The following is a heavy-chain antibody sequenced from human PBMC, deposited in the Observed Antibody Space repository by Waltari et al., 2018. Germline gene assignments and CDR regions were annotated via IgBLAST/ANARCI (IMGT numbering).Heavy chain of an antibody. D-gene: IGHD3-10*01. CDR1: GFTFSSYA. CDR3: AKDRITMVRGVIPGPNWFDP. J-gene: IGHJ5*02. V-gene: IGHV3-23*04. Sequence: EVQLVESGGGLVQPGGSLRLSCAASGFTFSSYAMSWVRQAPGKGLGWGSAISGSGGSTYYEDAGKGRFTISRDNSKNTLYLQMNSLRAEDTAVYYCAKDRITMVRGVIPGPNWFDPWGQGTLVTVSS. CDR2: ISGSGGST.